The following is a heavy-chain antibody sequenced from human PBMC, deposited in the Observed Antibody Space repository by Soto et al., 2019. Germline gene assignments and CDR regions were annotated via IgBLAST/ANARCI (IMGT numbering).Heavy chain of an antibody. CDR3: ARGDFLTYDDY. CDR1: GYTFTSYY. Sequence: ASVKVSCKASGYTFTSYYMHWVRQAPGQGLEWMGIINPSGGSTSYAQKFQGRVTITRDTSASTAYMELSSLRSEDTAVYYCARGDFLTYDDYWGQGTLVTVSS. CDR2: INPSGGST. J-gene: IGHJ4*02. V-gene: IGHV1-46*01. D-gene: IGHD3-16*01.